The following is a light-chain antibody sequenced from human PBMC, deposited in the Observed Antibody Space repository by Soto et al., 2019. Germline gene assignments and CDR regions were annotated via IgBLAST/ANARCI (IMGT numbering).Light chain of an antibody. J-gene: IGKJ4*01. Sequence: IVFTHSPFTLSSSQLERATLSFIASQIVSSSYLAWYQQKPGQSPRLLIYDASNRATGIPARFSGSGSGTDFTLNISSLEPEDFAVYYCQQRSNWPLTVGGGTKVDI. CDR1: QIVSSSY. CDR2: DAS. CDR3: QQRSNWPLT. V-gene: IGKV3D-20*02.